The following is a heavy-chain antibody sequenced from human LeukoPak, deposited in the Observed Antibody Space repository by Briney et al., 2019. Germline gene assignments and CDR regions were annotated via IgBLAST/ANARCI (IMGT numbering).Heavy chain of an antibody. J-gene: IGHJ5*02. CDR1: GYTFTGYY. D-gene: IGHD4-17*01. CDR3: ARPCNGDYGRNWFDP. CDR2: INPNSGGT. V-gene: IGHV1-2*02. Sequence: ASVKVSCKASGYTFTGYYMHWVRQAPGQGLEWMGWINPNSGGTNYAQKFQGRVTMTRDTSISTAYMELSRLRSDDTAVYYCARPCNGDYGRNWFDPWGQGTLVTVSS.